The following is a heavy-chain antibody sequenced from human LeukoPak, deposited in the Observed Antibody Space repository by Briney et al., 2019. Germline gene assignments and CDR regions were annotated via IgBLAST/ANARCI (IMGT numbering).Heavy chain of an antibody. V-gene: IGHV4-34*01. J-gene: IGHJ4*02. CDR3: ARGAQTYYDKAPVDY. Sequence: SETLSLTCAVYGGSFSGYYWSWNRQPPGKGLEGIGEINHSGSTNYNPSLKSRVTISVDTSKSQFSLKLNSMTAADTAVYYCARGAQTYYDKAPVDYWGQGTLVTVSS. CDR1: GGSFSGYY. CDR2: INHSGST. D-gene: IGHD3-22*01.